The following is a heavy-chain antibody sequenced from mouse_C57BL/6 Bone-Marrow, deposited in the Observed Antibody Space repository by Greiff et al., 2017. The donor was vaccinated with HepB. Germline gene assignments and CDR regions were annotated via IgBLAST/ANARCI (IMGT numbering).Heavy chain of an antibody. Sequence: QVQLQQPGAELVRPGSSVKLSCKASGYTFTSYWMHWVKQRPIQGLEWIGNIDPSDSETHYNQKFKDKATLTVDKSSSTAYMQLSSLTSEDSAVYYCARGPSTTVYYFDYWGQGTTLTVSS. CDR1: GYTFTSYW. CDR3: ARGPSTTVYYFDY. V-gene: IGHV1-52*01. CDR2: IDPSDSET. J-gene: IGHJ2*01. D-gene: IGHD1-1*01.